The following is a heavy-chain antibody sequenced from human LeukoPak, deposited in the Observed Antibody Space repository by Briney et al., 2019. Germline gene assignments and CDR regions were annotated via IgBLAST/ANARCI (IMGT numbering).Heavy chain of an antibody. Sequence: APVKVSCKASGYTFTGYYMHWVRQAPGQGLEWMGRINPNSGGTNYAQNFQGRVTMTRDTSISTAYMELSRLRSDDTAVYYCAGGDHTNFDYWGQGTLVTVSS. V-gene: IGHV1-2*06. J-gene: IGHJ4*02. CDR1: GYTFTGYY. D-gene: IGHD3-10*01. CDR2: INPNSGGT. CDR3: AGGDHTNFDY.